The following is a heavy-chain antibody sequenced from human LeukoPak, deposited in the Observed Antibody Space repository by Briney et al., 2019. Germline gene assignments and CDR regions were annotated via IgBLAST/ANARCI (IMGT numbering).Heavy chain of an antibody. D-gene: IGHD1-26*01. CDR2: VLYSGNT. V-gene: IGHV4-59*08. CDR3: ARHMPWELPPGAYDY. CDR1: GGSISSYY. J-gene: IGHJ4*02. Sequence: PSETLSLTCTVSGGSISSYYWTWIRRPPGKGLEWLGYVLYSGNTNYNPSLTSRVTISVDTSKNQFSLKLTSVTAADTAVYFCARHMPWELPPGAYDYWGQGSLVTVSS.